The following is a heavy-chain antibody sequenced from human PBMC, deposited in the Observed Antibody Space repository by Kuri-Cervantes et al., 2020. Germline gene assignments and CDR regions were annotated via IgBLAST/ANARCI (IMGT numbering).Heavy chain of an antibody. CDR3: ARGIYSSSWREVTIYGMDI. CDR2: IYYSGST. Sequence: SETLSLTCTVSGGSISSSSYYWGWIRQPPGKGLEWIGSIYYSGSTYYNPSLKSRVTISVDTSKNQFSLKLSSVTAADTAVYYCARGIYSSSWREVTIYGMDIWGQGTTVTVSS. V-gene: IGHV4-39*01. J-gene: IGHJ6*02. D-gene: IGHD6-13*01. CDR1: GGSISSSSYY.